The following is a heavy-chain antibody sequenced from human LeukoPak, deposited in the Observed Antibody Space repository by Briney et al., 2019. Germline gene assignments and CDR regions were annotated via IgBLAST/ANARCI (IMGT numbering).Heavy chain of an antibody. J-gene: IGHJ3*02. Sequence: SGGSLRLSCAASGFTFSRYWMHRVRQAPGKGLVWVSRINDDGSSSTYPDSVTGRFTISGDYAKSTLYLQMNGLTAEDTAVYYCARMPGSSNYDGRGKDAFDIWGQGTMVTVSS. CDR1: GFTFSRYW. CDR2: INDDGSSS. V-gene: IGHV3-74*01. CDR3: ARMPGSSNYDGRGKDAFDI. D-gene: IGHD3-22*01.